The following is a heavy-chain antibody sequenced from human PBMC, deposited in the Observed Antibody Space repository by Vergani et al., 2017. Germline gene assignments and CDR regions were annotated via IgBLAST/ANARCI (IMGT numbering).Heavy chain of an antibody. CDR1: GFTFSDFS. D-gene: IGHD2-8*01. V-gene: IGHV3-21*06. CDR3: ARDCTSGGCPDNYGMDV. Sequence: VQRVESGGGLVKPGGSLRLSCAASGFTFSDFSMSWVRQAPGKGLEWVAFIGSSGPYINYADSEKGRFIIARDNTNNSLFLQLRSLRAEDAAVYYCARDCTSGGCPDNYGMDVWGQGATVTVSS. CDR2: IGSSGPYI. J-gene: IGHJ6*02.